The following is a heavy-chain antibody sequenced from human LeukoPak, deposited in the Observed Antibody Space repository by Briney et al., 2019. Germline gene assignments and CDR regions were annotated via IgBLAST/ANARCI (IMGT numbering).Heavy chain of an antibody. CDR1: GFTFDDYA. CDR2: ISGDGGST. J-gene: IGHJ6*03. Sequence: GGSLRLSCAASGFTFDDYAMHWVRQAPGKGLEWVSLISGDGGSTYYADSVKGRSTISRDNSKNSLYLQMNSLRTEDTALYYCAKDDVIAASYYYYYMNVWGKGTTVTVSS. V-gene: IGHV3-43*02. D-gene: IGHD6-6*01. CDR3: AKDDVIAASYYYYYMNV.